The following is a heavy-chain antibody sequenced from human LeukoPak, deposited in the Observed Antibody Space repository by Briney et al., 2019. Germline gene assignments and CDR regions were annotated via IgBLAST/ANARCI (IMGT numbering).Heavy chain of an antibody. CDR1: GGSFSGYY. J-gene: IGHJ4*02. Sequence: SETLSLTCAVYGGSFSGYYWSWIRQPPGKGLEWIGEINHSGSTNYNPSLKSRVTISVDTSKNQFSVKLSSVTAADTAVYYCARGGDYYDSSGYYHFDYWGQGTLVTVSS. V-gene: IGHV4-34*01. CDR2: INHSGST. D-gene: IGHD3-22*01. CDR3: ARGGDYYDSSGYYHFDY.